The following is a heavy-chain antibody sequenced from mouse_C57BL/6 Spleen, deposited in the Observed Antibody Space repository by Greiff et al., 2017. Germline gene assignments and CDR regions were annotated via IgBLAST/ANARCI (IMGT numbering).Heavy chain of an antibody. J-gene: IGHJ3*01. CDR2: INPNNGGT. CDR1: GYTFTDYY. D-gene: IGHD2-5*01. V-gene: IGHV1-26*01. Sequence: EVQLQQSGPELVKPGASVKISCKASGYTFTDYYMNWVKQSHGKSLEWIGDINPNNGGTSYNQKFKGKATLTVDKSSSTAYMELRSLTSEDSAVYYCARGPYSNYLWFAYWGQGTLVTVSA. CDR3: ARGPYSNYLWFAY.